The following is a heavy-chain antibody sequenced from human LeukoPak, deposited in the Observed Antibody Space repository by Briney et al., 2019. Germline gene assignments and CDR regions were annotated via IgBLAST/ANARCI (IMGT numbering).Heavy chain of an antibody. CDR1: GFTFSSYA. D-gene: IGHD3-9*01. Sequence: GGSLILSCAASGFTFSSYAMHWVRQAPGKGLEYVSAISSNGGSTYYANSVKGGFTISRDNSKNTLYLQMGSLRAEDMAVYYCARTLRYFDWLGAYFDYWGQGTLVTVSS. CDR3: ARTLRYFDWLGAYFDY. CDR2: ISSNGGST. V-gene: IGHV3-64*01. J-gene: IGHJ4*02.